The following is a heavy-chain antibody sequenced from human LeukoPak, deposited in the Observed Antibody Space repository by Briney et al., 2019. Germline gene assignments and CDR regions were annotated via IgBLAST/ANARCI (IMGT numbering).Heavy chain of an antibody. CDR2: INPNSGGT. Sequence: ASVKVSCKASGYTFTGYYMHWVRQAPGQGLEWMGWINPNSGGTNYAQKFQGGVTMTRDTSISTAYMELSRLRSDDTAVYYCARDSAGWLQLGYYFDYWGQGTLVTVSS. CDR3: ARDSAGWLQLGYYFDY. J-gene: IGHJ4*02. V-gene: IGHV1-2*02. D-gene: IGHD5-24*01. CDR1: GYTFTGYY.